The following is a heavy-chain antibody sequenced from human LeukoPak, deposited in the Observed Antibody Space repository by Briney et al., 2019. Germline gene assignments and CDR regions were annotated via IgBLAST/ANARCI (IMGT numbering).Heavy chain of an antibody. CDR1: GFTFSRHG. Sequence: GGSLRLSCVGSGFTFSRHGLNWVRQAPGKGLEWVSSISTSSSYIYYADSVKGRFTVSRDNAKKSLYLQMNSLRAEDTAVYYCARAPETYGSGSYVAPYYYYYYMDVWGKGTTVTISS. J-gene: IGHJ6*03. V-gene: IGHV3-21*01. D-gene: IGHD3-10*01. CDR3: ARAPETYGSGSYVAPYYYYYYMDV. CDR2: ISTSSSYI.